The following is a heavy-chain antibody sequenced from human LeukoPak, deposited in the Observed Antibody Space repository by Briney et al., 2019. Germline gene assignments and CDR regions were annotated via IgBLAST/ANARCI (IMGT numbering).Heavy chain of an antibody. CDR3: AREYCSSTGCSYFDY. CDR2: IYSGGST. V-gene: IGHV3-53*01. CDR1: GFTFSSYA. D-gene: IGHD2-2*01. J-gene: IGHJ4*02. Sequence: GGSLRLSCAASGFTFSSYAMSWVRQAPGKGLEWVSVIYSGGSTYYADSVKGRFTISRDNSKNTLYLQMNSLRAEDTAVYYCAREYCSSTGCSYFDYWGQGTLVTVSS.